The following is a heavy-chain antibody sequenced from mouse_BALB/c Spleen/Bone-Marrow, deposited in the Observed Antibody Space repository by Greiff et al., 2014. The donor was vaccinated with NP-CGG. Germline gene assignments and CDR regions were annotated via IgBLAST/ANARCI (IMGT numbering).Heavy chain of an antibody. J-gene: IGHJ4*01. Sequence: QVQLQQSGAELVKPGASVKLSCKASGYTFTSYYMCWVKQRPGQGREWIGEINPSNGGTNFNEKFKSKATLTVDKSSSTAYMSLSSLTSEDSAVYYCTRSRRAMDHWGQGTSVTVSS. CDR2: INPSNGGT. D-gene: IGHD2-12*01. CDR1: GYTFTSYY. CDR3: TRSRRAMDH. V-gene: IGHV1S81*02.